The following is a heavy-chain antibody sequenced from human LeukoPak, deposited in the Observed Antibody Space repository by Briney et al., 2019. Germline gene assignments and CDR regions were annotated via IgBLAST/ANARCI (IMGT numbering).Heavy chain of an antibody. V-gene: IGHV3-23*01. Sequence: GGSLRLSCAASGFTFSSYAMSWVRQAPGKGLEWVSGVSGDSTYYAGSVKGRFAISRDNSKNTLYLQMNSLRAEDTAVYYCAIPPIAYGGVIYYFDYWGQGTLVTVSS. D-gene: IGHD3-16*01. CDR1: GFTFSSYA. J-gene: IGHJ4*02. CDR3: AIPPIAYGGVIYYFDY. CDR2: VSGDST.